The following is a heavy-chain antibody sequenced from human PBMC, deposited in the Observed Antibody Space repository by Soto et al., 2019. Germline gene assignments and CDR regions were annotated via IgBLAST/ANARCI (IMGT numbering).Heavy chain of an antibody. CDR2: MNPNSGNT. CDR3: ARASSGRFIVVVTAILDAFDI. CDR1: GHTFTSYD. D-gene: IGHD2-21*02. V-gene: IGHV1-8*01. Sequence: ASVKVSCKASGHTFTSYDINWVRQATGQGLEWMGWMNPNSGNTGYAQKFQGRVTMTRDTSISTAYMELSSLRSEDTAVYYCARASSGRFIVVVTAILDAFDIWGQGTMVTVSS. J-gene: IGHJ3*02.